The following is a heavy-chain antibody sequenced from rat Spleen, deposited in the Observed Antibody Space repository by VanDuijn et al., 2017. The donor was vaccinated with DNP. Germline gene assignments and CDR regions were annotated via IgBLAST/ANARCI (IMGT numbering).Heavy chain of an antibody. J-gene: IGHJ3*01. Sequence: EVQLVESGGGLVQPGRSLKLSCAASRFSFSDYYMAWVRQAPTKGLEWVAYISYDGGSTYYGDSVKGRFTISRDNTKNTLYLQMNSLRSEDTATYYCAIYFYSGDNWFGYWGQGTLVTVSS. V-gene: IGHV5-20*01. D-gene: IGHD1-1*01. CDR2: ISYDGGST. CDR1: RFSFSDYY. CDR3: AIYFYSGDNWFGY.